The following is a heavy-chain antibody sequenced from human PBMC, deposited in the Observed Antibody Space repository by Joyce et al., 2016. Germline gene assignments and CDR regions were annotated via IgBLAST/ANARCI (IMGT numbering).Heavy chain of an antibody. CDR3: ARDRRYYDILTGYNY. D-gene: IGHD3-9*01. J-gene: IGHJ4*02. V-gene: IGHV1-18*01. CDR1: GYTFTNYG. Sequence: QVQLVQSGGEVKKPGASVKVSCKASGYTFTNYGISWVRQAPGQGLEWMGCISAYNGNTKYAQKVQGRVTMTTDTSTSTAYMELRSLRSDDTAVYYCARDRRYYDILTGYNYWGQGTLVSVSS. CDR2: ISAYNGNT.